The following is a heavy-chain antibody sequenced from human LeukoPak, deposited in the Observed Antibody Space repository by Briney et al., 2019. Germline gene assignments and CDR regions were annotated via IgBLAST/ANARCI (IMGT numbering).Heavy chain of an antibody. D-gene: IGHD1-26*01. CDR3: AKDRGSYSDY. CDR1: GFTFSSYG. V-gene: IGHV3-30*02. CDR2: IRSDGSNK. Sequence: PGGSLRLSCAASGFTFSSYGMHWVRQAPGKGLEWMAFIRSDGSNKYYADSVKGRFTISRDNSKNTLYLQMNSLRAEDTAVYYCAKDRGSYSDYWGQGTPVTVSS. J-gene: IGHJ4*02.